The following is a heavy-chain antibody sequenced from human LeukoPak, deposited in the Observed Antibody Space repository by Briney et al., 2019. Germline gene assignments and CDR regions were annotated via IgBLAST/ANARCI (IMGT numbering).Heavy chain of an antibody. CDR2: IRSKAYGGTT. CDR1: GFTFGDYA. D-gene: IGHD4-23*01. CDR3: TRDVSTVVTLGSYYYMDV. J-gene: IGHJ6*03. V-gene: IGHV3-49*04. Sequence: GGSLRLSCTASGFTFGDYAMSWVRQAPGKGLEWVGFIRSKAYGGTTESAASVKGRSTISRDDSKSIAYLQMNSLKTEDTAVYYCTRDVSTVVTLGSYYYMDVWGKGTTVTISS.